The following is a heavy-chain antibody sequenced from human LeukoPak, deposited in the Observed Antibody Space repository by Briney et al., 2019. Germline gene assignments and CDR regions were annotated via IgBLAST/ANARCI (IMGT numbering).Heavy chain of an antibody. CDR3: ARDHDSSGYYWFDP. J-gene: IGHJ5*02. V-gene: IGHV4-34*01. Sequence: PSETLSLTCAVYGGSFSGYYWSWIRQPPGKGLEWIGEINHSGSTNYNPSLKSRVTISVDTSKNQFSLKLSSVTAADTAVYYCARDHDSSGYYWFDPWGQGTLVTVSS. CDR1: GGSFSGYY. CDR2: INHSGST. D-gene: IGHD3-22*01.